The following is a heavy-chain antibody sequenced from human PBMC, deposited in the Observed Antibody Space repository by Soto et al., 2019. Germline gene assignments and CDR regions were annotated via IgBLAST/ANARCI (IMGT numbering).Heavy chain of an antibody. CDR3: ARPCGGSTSCYEY. CDR1: GGSISSSSYY. V-gene: IGHV4-39*01. J-gene: IGHJ4*02. CDR2: IYYSGST. D-gene: IGHD2-2*01. Sequence: SETLSLTCTVSGGSISSSSYYWGWIRQPPGKGLEWIGSIYYSGSTYYNPSLKSRVTISVDTSKNQFSLKLSSVTAADTAVYYCARPCGGSTSCYEYWGQGTLVTVSS.